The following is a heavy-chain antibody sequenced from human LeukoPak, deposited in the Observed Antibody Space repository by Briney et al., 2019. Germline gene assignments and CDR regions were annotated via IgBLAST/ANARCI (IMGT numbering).Heavy chain of an antibody. Sequence: GGSLRLSCAASGFTFSNYWMHWVRQAPGKGLVWVSRIRHDAGVTTYADSVKGRFTISRDNAKNTLYLQMSSLIPEDMALYYCAKGLGGSYYVAFDIWGQGTMVTVSS. V-gene: IGHV3-74*01. CDR3: AKGLGGSYYVAFDI. J-gene: IGHJ3*02. CDR1: GFTFSNYW. D-gene: IGHD1-26*01. CDR2: IRHDAGVT.